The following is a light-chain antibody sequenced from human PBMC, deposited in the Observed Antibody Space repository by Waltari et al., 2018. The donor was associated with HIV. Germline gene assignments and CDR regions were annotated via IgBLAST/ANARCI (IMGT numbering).Light chain of an antibody. Sequence: QSVLTQPPSVSGAPGQRVTISCTGTYSNSGADFNVYWYQHLPGTAPKLLLYANTRRHSGVPDRLSASASVTSDSLAITVLQAEDEADYYCPSFDSNFRDSTVVFGGGTRVTVL. J-gene: IGLJ2*01. CDR2: ANT. CDR1: YSNSGADFN. V-gene: IGLV1-40*01. CDR3: PSFDSNFRDSTVV.